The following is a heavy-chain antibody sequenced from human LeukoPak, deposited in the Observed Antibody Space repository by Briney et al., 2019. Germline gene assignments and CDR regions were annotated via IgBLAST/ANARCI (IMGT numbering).Heavy chain of an antibody. CDR1: GYTFTGYH. D-gene: IGHD3-10*01. Sequence: ASVKVSCKASGYTFTGYHMHWVRQAPGQGLECMGCINPNSGDTKYAQRFQGRVTMTRDTSIITAYMELSSLRSDDTAVYYCARELYGSGTYGFDYWGQGTLVTVSS. CDR2: INPNSGDT. V-gene: IGHV1-2*02. J-gene: IGHJ4*02. CDR3: ARELYGSGTYGFDY.